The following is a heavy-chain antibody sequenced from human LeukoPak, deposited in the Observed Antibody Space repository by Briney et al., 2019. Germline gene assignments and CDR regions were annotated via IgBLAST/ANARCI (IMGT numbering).Heavy chain of an antibody. J-gene: IGHJ4*02. CDR2: IYYSGST. V-gene: IGHV4-61*05. CDR3: ATLSWDLAAASYYFDY. Sequence: PSETLSLTCTVSGGSISSSNYYWGWIRQPPGKGLEWIGYIYYSGSTNYNPSLKSRVTISVDTSKNQFSLKLSSVTAADTAVYYCATLSWDLAAASYYFDYWGQGTLVTVSS. D-gene: IGHD6-13*01. CDR1: GGSISSSNYY.